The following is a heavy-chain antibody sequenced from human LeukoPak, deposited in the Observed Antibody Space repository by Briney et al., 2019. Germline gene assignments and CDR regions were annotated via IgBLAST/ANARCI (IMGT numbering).Heavy chain of an antibody. CDR1: GFTFSSYW. Sequence: GGSLRLSCAASGFTFSSYWMSWVRQAPGKGLEWVANIKQDGSEKYYVGSVKGRFTISRDNAKNSLYLQMNSLRAEDTAVYYCAKGRMNYYGSGSYIAPFDYWGQGTLVTVSS. J-gene: IGHJ4*02. V-gene: IGHV3-7*01. CDR2: IKQDGSEK. CDR3: AKGRMNYYGSGSYIAPFDY. D-gene: IGHD3-10*01.